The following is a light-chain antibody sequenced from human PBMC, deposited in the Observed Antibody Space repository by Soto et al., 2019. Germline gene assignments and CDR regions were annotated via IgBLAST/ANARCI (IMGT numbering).Light chain of an antibody. J-gene: IGKJ1*01. CDR3: QQYNSSVWT. CDR1: QSVSFW. V-gene: IGKV1-5*01. Sequence: DIQMTQSPSTLSASVGDRVTITCRASQSVSFWSAWYQQKPGKAPKFLIYDASSLERGVPSRFSGSGSGTEFTLTISNLQPEDFATYYCQQYNSSVWTFGQGTKVDIK. CDR2: DAS.